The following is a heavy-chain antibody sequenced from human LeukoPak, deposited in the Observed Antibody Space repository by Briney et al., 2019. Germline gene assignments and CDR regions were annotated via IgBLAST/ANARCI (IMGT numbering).Heavy chain of an antibody. CDR2: ISSSTTYI. CDR1: GFTFSTYH. J-gene: IGHJ4*02. V-gene: IGHV3-21*01. CDR3: ASHYYDSSGYYGGHDY. Sequence: GGFLRLSCAASGFTFSTYHMNWVRQAPGKGLEWVSSISSSTTYIYYADSVKGRFTISRDNAKNSLYLQMNSLRAEDTAVYYCASHYYDSSGYYGGHDYWGQGTLVTVSS. D-gene: IGHD3-22*01.